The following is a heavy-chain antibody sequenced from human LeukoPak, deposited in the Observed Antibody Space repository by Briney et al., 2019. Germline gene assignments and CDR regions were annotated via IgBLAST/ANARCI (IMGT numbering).Heavy chain of an antibody. CDR1: GGSLNSGGNY. Sequence: SETLSLTCTVSGGSLNSGGNYWSWVRQPPGKGLEWIAYIYYSGSANYNPSLKSRVTISIDTSKNQFSLKLSSVTAGDTAVYYCARDSSCSGGTCYDTWGQGTLVTVSS. CDR3: ARDSSCSGGTCYDT. V-gene: IGHV4-61*08. J-gene: IGHJ5*02. D-gene: IGHD2-15*01. CDR2: IYYSGSA.